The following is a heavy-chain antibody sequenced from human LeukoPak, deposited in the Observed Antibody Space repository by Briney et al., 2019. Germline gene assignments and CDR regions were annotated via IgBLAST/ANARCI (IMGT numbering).Heavy chain of an antibody. Sequence: GGSLRLSCAASGFTSSSYAMHWVRQAPGKGLEWVAVISYDGNNKYYADSVKGRFTISRDNSKNTLYLQMNSLRAEDTAVYYCAKDVGETGDYWGQGTLVTVSS. CDR1: GFTSSSYA. CDR3: AKDVGETGDY. CDR2: ISYDGNNK. D-gene: IGHD3-10*01. J-gene: IGHJ4*02. V-gene: IGHV3-30-3*01.